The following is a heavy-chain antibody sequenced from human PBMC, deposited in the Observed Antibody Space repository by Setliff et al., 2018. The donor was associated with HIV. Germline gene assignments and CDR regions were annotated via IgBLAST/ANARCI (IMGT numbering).Heavy chain of an antibody. CDR3: ATDPDGGNSDG. D-gene: IGHD2-21*02. V-gene: IGHV4-38-2*02. CDR2: IYHSGST. Sequence: SETLSLTCAVSSYSISSGYYWGWIRQPPGKGLEWIGNIYHSGSTYYNPSLKSRVTISVDTSKNQFSLKLSSLRSEDTAVYYCATDPDGGNSDGWGQGTLVTVSS. CDR1: SYSISSGYY. J-gene: IGHJ4*02.